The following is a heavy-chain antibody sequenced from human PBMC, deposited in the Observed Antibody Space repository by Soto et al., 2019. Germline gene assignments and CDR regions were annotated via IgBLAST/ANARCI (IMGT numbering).Heavy chain of an antibody. CDR2: INHSGST. D-gene: IGHD6-19*01. J-gene: IGHJ2*01. V-gene: IGHV4-34*01. CDR1: GGSFSPYF. Sequence: QVQLQQWAAGLLKPSETLSLTCAVYGGSFSPYFWSWIRQPPGKGLEWIGEINHSGSTNYNPSLTRRATLSVDTSKNQVSLKLTSVTAADTAVYYCARLASGWQYYYFDFWGRGTPVTVSS. CDR3: ARLASGWQYYYFDF.